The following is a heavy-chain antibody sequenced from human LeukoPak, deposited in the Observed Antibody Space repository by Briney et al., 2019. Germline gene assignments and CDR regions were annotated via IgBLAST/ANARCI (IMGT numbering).Heavy chain of an antibody. Sequence: ASVKVSCKASGYNFISYYMHWVRQAPGQGLEWMGIINPSGGSTSYAQKFQHRVTMTRDTYTSTVYVELSSLKSEDPAVYYCEREDVVLVDAVRYYYYGMDVWGQGTTVTVSS. V-gene: IGHV1-46*01. J-gene: IGHJ6*02. CDR1: GYNFISYY. D-gene: IGHD2-8*01. CDR2: INPSGGST. CDR3: EREDVVLVDAVRYYYYGMDV.